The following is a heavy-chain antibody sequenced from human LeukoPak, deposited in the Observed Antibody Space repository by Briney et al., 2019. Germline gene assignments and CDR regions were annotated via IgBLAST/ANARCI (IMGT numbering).Heavy chain of an antibody. D-gene: IGHD2-2*01. CDR1: GGSITSGDYY. Sequence: SQTLSLTCTVSGGSITSGDYYWSWIRQPPGKGLEWIGYIYYSGSTYYNPSLKSRVTISVDTSKNQFSLKLSSVTAADTAVYYCARVAYCSSNSCVYYFDYWGQGTLVTVSS. CDR3: ARVAYCSSNSCVYYFDY. CDR2: IYYSGST. J-gene: IGHJ4*02. V-gene: IGHV4-30-4*01.